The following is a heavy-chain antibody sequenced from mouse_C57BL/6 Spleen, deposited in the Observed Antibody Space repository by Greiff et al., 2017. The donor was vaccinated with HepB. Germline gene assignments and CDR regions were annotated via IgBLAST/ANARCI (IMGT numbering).Heavy chain of an antibody. CDR3: ARGGDGYSPLFDY. D-gene: IGHD2-3*01. J-gene: IGHJ2*01. CDR1: GYTFTSYG. V-gene: IGHV1-81*01. Sequence: VKLQESGAELARPGASVKLSCKASGYTFTSYGISWVKQRTGQGLEWIGEIYPRSGNTYYNEKFKGKATLTADKSSSTAYMELRSLTSEDSAVYFCARGGDGYSPLFDYWGQGTTLTVSS. CDR2: IYPRSGNT.